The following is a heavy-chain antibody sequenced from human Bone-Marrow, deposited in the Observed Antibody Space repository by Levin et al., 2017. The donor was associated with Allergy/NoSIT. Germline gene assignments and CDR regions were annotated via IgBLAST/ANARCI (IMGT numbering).Heavy chain of an antibody. CDR1: GGSISSDNW. J-gene: IGHJ4*02. V-gene: IGHV4-4*02. CDR2: IHHSGNT. D-gene: IGHD6-6*01. Sequence: SETLSLTCEVSGGSISSDNWWSWVRQPPGKGLEWIGEIHHSGNTNYKPSLKRRVSISLDKSKNQFALNLSSVTAADTAVYYCARDIPPSHTSSSPGYWGQGTLVIVSS. CDR3: ARDIPPSHTSSSPGY.